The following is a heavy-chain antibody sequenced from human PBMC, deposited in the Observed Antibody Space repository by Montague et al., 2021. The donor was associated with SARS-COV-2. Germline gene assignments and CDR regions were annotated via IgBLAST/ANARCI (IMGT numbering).Heavy chain of an antibody. J-gene: IGHJ4*02. CDR3: ARVLPGWLQFAPYFDY. D-gene: IGHD5-24*01. CDR2: IYYSGST. Sequence: SETLSLTCTVSGGSISSYYWSWIRQPPGKGLEWIGDIYYSGSTNYNPSLKSRVTISVDTSKNQFSLKLSSVTAADTAVYYCARVLPGWLQFAPYFDYWGQGTLVTVSS. V-gene: IGHV4-59*01. CDR1: GGSISSYY.